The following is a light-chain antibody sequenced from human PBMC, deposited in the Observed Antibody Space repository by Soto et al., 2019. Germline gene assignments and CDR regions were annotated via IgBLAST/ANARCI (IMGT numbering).Light chain of an antibody. J-gene: IGLJ7*01. CDR3: CSYAGRSTFV. CDR2: EGT. Sequence: QSALTQPASVSGSPGQSITISCTGTTSDVGGYNLVSWYQHHPGNAPKLIIFEGTKRPSGVSSRFSGSKSGNTASLTISGLQAEDEADYSCCSYAGRSTFVFGGGTQLTVL. CDR1: TSDVGGYNL. V-gene: IGLV2-23*03.